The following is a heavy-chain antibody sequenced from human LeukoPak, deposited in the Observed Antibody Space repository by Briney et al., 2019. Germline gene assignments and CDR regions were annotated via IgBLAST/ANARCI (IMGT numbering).Heavy chain of an antibody. J-gene: IGHJ6*02. V-gene: IGHV1-18*01. CDR3: AREVAGGYTVYYYYGMDV. D-gene: IGHD2-2*02. CDR1: GYTFTSYG. Sequence: ASVTVSCKASGYTFTSYGISWVRQAPGQGLEWMGWISAYNGNTNYAQKLQGRVTMTTDTSTSTAYMELRSLRPDDTAVYYCAREVAGGYTVYYYYGMDVWGQGTTVTVSS. CDR2: ISAYNGNT.